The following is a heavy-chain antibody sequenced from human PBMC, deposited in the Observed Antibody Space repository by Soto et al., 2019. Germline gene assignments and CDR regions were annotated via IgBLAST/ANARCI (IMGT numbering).Heavy chain of an antibody. V-gene: IGHV3-33*01. CDR3: ARDLEYYDSSGYPDY. CDR2: IWYDGSNK. J-gene: IGHJ4*02. Sequence: QVQLVESGGGVVQPGRSLRLSCAASGFTFSSYGMHWVGQAPGKGLEWVAVIWYDGSNKYYADSVKGRFTISRDNSKNTLYLQMNSLRAEDTAVYYCARDLEYYDSSGYPDYWGQGTLVTVSS. CDR1: GFTFSSYG. D-gene: IGHD3-22*01.